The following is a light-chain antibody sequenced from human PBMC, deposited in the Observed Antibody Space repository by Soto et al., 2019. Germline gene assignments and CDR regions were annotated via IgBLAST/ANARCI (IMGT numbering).Light chain of an antibody. CDR2: DAS. Sequence: EIVLTQSPATLSLSPGERVTLSCGASQSLTNNFLAWYQQRPGLAPRLLIFDASTRASGVPDRFSGSGSGTDFTLTISILEPEDFAVYYCQQFGNSPTFCGGTKVEFK. CDR1: QSLTNNF. CDR3: QQFGNSPT. J-gene: IGKJ4*01. V-gene: IGKV3D-20*01.